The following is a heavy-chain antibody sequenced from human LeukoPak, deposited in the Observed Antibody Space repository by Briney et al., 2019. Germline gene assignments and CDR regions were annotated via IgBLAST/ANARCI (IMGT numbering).Heavy chain of an antibody. CDR2: IYHTGKS. J-gene: IGHJ4*02. Sequence: AETLCLTCRVSGYSISSGYNWDWSRQPPGKGLEGIASIYHTGKSYYNPSLKSRVTISGDTSKNQISLKLSSVTAADTAVYYCAGIAVVVVAANGGDYWGQGTLVTVSS. CDR3: AGIAVVVVAANGGDY. CDR1: GYSISSGYN. V-gene: IGHV4-38-2*02. D-gene: IGHD2-15*01.